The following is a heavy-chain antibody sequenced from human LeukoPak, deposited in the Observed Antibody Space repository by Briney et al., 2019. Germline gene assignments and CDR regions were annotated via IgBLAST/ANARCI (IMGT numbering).Heavy chain of an antibody. V-gene: IGHV4-4*09. CDR3: ARIHFYCSSTSCYNRSHYYYYMDV. D-gene: IGHD2-2*02. J-gene: IGHJ6*03. Sequence: PSETLSLTCTVSGGSISSYYWSWIRQPPGKGLEWIGHIYTSGSTNYNPSLKSRVTISVDTSKNQFSLKLSSVTAADTAVYYCARIHFYCSSTSCYNRSHYYYYMDVWGKGTTATVSS. CDR1: GGSISSYY. CDR2: IYTSGST.